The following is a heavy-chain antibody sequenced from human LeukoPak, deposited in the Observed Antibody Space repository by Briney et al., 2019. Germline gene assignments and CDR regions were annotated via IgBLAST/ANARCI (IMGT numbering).Heavy chain of an antibody. Sequence: QPRGSLRLSCAASGFTFSSYSMNWVRQAPGKGLEWVSYISSSSSTIYYADSVKGRFTISRDNSKNTLYLQMNSLRAEDTAVYYCAKDQAAGAKRYYFDYWGQGTLVTVSS. V-gene: IGHV3-48*01. D-gene: IGHD6-13*01. CDR3: AKDQAAGAKRYYFDY. CDR2: ISSSSSTI. CDR1: GFTFSSYS. J-gene: IGHJ4*02.